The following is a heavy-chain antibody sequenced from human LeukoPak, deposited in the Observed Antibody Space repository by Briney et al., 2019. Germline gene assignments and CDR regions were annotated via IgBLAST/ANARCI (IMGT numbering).Heavy chain of an antibody. V-gene: IGHV1-69*05. CDR2: IIPIFGTA. J-gene: IGHJ4*02. CDR3: VCMYFDY. D-gene: IGHD2-8*01. Sequence: SVKVSCKASGYTFTGYYMHWVRQAPGQGLEWMGGIIPIFGTANYAQKFQGRVTITTDESTSTAYMELSSLRSEDTAVYYCVCMYFDYWGQGTLVTVSS. CDR1: GYTFTGYY.